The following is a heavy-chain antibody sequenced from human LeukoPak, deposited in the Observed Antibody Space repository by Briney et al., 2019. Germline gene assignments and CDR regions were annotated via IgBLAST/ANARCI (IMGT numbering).Heavy chain of an antibody. J-gene: IGHJ6*03. CDR2: IISSSSYI. CDR1: GFTFSSYS. Sequence: GGSLRLSCAASGFTFSSYSMKWVRQAPGEGLEWVSSIISSSSYIYYADSVKGRFTISRDNAKNSLYLQMNSLRAEDTAVYYCAREDTMVRGVIIYYYYYYMDVWGKGTTVTVSS. CDR3: AREDTMVRGVIIYYYYYYMDV. V-gene: IGHV3-21*01. D-gene: IGHD3-10*01.